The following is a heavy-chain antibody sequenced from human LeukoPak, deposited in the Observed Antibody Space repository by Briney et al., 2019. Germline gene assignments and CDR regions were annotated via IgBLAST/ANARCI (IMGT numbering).Heavy chain of an antibody. CDR2: IYYSGDT. Sequence: PSETPSLTCTVSGASLSGYFWSWIRQSPGKGLEWIGYIYYSGDTNYNPSLKSRVTISVDTSKNQFSLKLRSVTAADTAVYYCARHVLGSESYFDYWGQGTLFTVSS. J-gene: IGHJ4*02. CDR1: GASLSGYF. CDR3: ARHVLGSESYFDY. V-gene: IGHV4-59*08. D-gene: IGHD3-16*01.